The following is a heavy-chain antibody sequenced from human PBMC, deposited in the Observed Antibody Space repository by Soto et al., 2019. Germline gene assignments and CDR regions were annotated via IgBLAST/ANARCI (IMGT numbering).Heavy chain of an antibody. CDR3: ARGYCSSTSCYSRSGMDV. CDR1: GGTFSSYA. CDR2: IIPIFGTA. Sequence: SVKVSCKASGGTFSSYAISWVRQAPGQGLEWMGGIIPIFGTANYAQKFQGRVTITADESTSTAYMELSSLRSEDTAVYYCARGYCSSTSCYSRSGMDVWGQGPTVTVS. D-gene: IGHD2-2*01. V-gene: IGHV1-69*13. J-gene: IGHJ6*02.